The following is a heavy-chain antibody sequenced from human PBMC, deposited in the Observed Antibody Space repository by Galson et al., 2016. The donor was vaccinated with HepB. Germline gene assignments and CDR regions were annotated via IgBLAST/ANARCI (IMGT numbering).Heavy chain of an antibody. CDR3: ARGSTTVIVPGTFTF. CDR1: GFTFRDHY. V-gene: IGHV3-11*01. Sequence: SLRLSCAASGFTFRDHYLGWIRQAPGKGLEWIAYISNTASTIYYADSVKGRFTISRDSAESSVYLQMNSLRAEVTAVYYCARGSTTVIVPGTFTFWGQGTVVTVSA. J-gene: IGHJ3*01. D-gene: IGHD2-2*01. CDR2: ISNTASTI.